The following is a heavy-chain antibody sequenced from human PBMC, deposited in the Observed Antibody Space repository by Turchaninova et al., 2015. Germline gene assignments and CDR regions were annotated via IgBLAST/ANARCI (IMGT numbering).Heavy chain of an antibody. V-gene: IGHV3-53*01. CDR1: GFTVSNNY. Sequence: GLIQPGGSLRLSCAASGFTVSNNYMYWVRQPPGKGLEWVSVIFRGGTTYNADSVKGRFTVSRDESKNTLFLQMNSLRAEDTAVYYCARDKGLRFLDWLSGGMDVWGQGTTVTVSS. D-gene: IGHD3/OR15-3a*01. CDR3: ARDKGLRFLDWLSGGMDV. J-gene: IGHJ6*02. CDR2: IFRGGTT.